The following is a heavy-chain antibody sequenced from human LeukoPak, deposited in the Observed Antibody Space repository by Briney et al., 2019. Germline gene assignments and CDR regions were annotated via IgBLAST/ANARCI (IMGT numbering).Heavy chain of an antibody. V-gene: IGHV3-21*01. Sequence: GGSLRLSCAASGFTFSSYSMNWVRQAPGKGLEWVSSISSSSSYIYYADSVKGRFTISRDNAKNSLYLQMNSLRAEDTAVYYCARDWGYCSSTSCRTAYGMDVWGQGTTVTVSS. D-gene: IGHD2-2*01. CDR2: ISSSSSYI. CDR3: ARDWGYCSSTSCRTAYGMDV. CDR1: GFTFSSYS. J-gene: IGHJ6*02.